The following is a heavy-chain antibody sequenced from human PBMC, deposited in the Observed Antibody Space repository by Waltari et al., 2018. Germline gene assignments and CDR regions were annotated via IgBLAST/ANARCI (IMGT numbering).Heavy chain of an antibody. J-gene: IGHJ3*02. V-gene: IGHV3-33*01. Sequence: QVQLVESGGGVVQPGKSLRLSCEASGFHFDEFGMHWVRQAPGKGLQWVAVIWYDGSIQHYAESVKGRFTISRDNAENILNLEMSGLRVEDTAVYYCARKKAGLLDAFDIWGQGTMVTVSS. CDR1: GFHFDEFG. CDR3: ARKKAGLLDAFDI. D-gene: IGHD2-15*01. CDR2: IWYDGSIQ.